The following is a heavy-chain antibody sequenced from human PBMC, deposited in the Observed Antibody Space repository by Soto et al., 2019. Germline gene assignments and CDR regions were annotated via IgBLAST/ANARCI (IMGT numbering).Heavy chain of an antibody. J-gene: IGHJ4*02. CDR1: GLTFNRAG. CDR2: ISDDGNIK. CDR3: AKDKGKRYFDY. Sequence: PVGSLRLSCAASGLTFNRAGMHWVRQAPGKGLEWVALISDDGNIKYYADSVEGRFTISRDNSKDTLYLQMNSLRVEDTAVYYCAKDKGKRYFDYWGQGILVTVSS. V-gene: IGHV3-30*18.